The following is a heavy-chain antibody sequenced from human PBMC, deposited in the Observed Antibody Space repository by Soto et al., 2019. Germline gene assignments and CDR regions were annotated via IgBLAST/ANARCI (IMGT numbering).Heavy chain of an antibody. CDR2: VFYTASS. Sequence: SETLSLTCTVSGGSITSSTYYWGWIRQPPGKGLEWIGSVFYTASSYANSSLKSRVTISVDTSKNQFSLDLYYVTATDTAVYYCARLVRTTVSAYWYFDLWGRGTLVTVSS. J-gene: IGHJ2*01. CDR3: ARLVRTTVSAYWYFDL. D-gene: IGHD2-2*01. CDR1: GGSITSSTYY. V-gene: IGHV4-39*01.